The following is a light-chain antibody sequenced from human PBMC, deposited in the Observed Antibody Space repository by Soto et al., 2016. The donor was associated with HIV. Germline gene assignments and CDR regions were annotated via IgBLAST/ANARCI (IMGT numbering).Light chain of an antibody. V-gene: IGKV1-39*01. CDR2: DAS. Sequence: DIRMTQSPSSLSASVGDRVTITCRASQSIGRFLNWYQQISGKAPNLLIYDASTLQSGVPSRFGGSGSGTDFTLIISSLQPEDFGTYYCQQSYNTPRSFGQGTMVETK. J-gene: IGKJ1*01. CDR3: QQSYNTPRS. CDR1: QSIGRF.